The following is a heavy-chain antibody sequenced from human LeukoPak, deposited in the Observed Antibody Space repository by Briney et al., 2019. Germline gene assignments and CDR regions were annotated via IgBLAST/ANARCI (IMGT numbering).Heavy chain of an antibody. Sequence: SGGSLRLSCAASGFTFSSYAMSWVRQAPGKGLEWIGYIYYSGSTNYNPSLKSRVTISVDTSKNQFSLKLSSVTAADTAVYYCARGDDYFDYWGQGTLVTVSS. CDR3: ARGDDYFDY. CDR1: GFTFSSYA. V-gene: IGHV4-59*01. J-gene: IGHJ4*02. CDR2: IYYSGST.